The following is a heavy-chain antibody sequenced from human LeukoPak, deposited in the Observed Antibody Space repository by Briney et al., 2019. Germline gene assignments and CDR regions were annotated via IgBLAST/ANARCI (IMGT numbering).Heavy chain of an antibody. Sequence: SETLSLTCTVSGGSISSYYWSWIRQPPGKGLEWIGYIYYSGSTNYNPSLKSRGTISVDTSKNQFSLKLSSVTAADTAVYYCARDGARGRFDYWGQGTLVTVSS. CDR3: ARDGARGRFDY. V-gene: IGHV4-59*01. J-gene: IGHJ4*02. D-gene: IGHD1-26*01. CDR2: IYYSGST. CDR1: GGSISSYY.